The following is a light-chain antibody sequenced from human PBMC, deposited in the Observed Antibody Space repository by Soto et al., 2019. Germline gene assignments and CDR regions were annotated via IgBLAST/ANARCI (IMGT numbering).Light chain of an antibody. CDR3: KQSYSTPPP. Sequence: DIRMTQSPSSLSSSVGDRVTITCRASQSISSYLNWYQQKPGKAPKLLIYAASSLQSGVPSRFSGSGSGTDFTLTISSLQPEDVATYYGKQSYSTPPPFGQGTRLEIK. V-gene: IGKV1-39*01. CDR2: AAS. J-gene: IGKJ5*01. CDR1: QSISSY.